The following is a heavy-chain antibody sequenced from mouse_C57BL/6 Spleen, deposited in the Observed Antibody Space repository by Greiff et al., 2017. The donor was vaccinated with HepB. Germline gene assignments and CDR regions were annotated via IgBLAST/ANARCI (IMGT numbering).Heavy chain of an antibody. D-gene: IGHD1-1*01. V-gene: IGHV1-39*01. CDR3: AISPYYGSSYEV. CDR2: INPNYGTT. Sequence: EVKLMESGPELVKPGASVKISCKASGYSFTDYNMNWVKQSNGKSLEWIGVINPNYGTTSYNQKFKGKATLTVDQSSSTAYMQLNSLTSEDSAVYYCAISPYYGSSYEVWGTGTTVTVSS. CDR1: GYSFTDYN. J-gene: IGHJ1*03.